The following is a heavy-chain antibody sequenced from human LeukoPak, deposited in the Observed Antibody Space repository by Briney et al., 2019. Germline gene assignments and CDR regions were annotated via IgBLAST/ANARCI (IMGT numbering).Heavy chain of an antibody. CDR1: GYTFTGYY. V-gene: IGHV1-69*13. CDR3: ARAEPPRYCSSTSCYYGMDV. Sequence: SVKVSCKASGYTFTGYYMHWVRQAPGQGLEWMGGIIPIFGTANYAQKFQGRVTITADESTSTAYMELSSLRSEDTAVYYCARAEPPRYCSSTSCYYGMDVWGKGTTVTVSS. CDR2: IIPIFGTA. D-gene: IGHD2-2*01. J-gene: IGHJ6*04.